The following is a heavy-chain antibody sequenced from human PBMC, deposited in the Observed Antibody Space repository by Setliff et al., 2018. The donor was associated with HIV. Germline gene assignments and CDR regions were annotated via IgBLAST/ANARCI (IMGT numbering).Heavy chain of an antibody. V-gene: IGHV4-4*02. CDR3: ARHINYYGSGSYPEY. D-gene: IGHD3-10*01. J-gene: IGHJ4*02. CDR2: IYHSGDT. CDR1: GGSISSTNW. Sequence: PSETLSLTCAVSGGSISSTNWWNWVRQPPVKGLEWIGEIYHSGDTNYNPSLKSRVTISVDKSNNQFSLKLTSVTAADTAVYYCARHINYYGSGSYPEYWGQGTLVTVSS.